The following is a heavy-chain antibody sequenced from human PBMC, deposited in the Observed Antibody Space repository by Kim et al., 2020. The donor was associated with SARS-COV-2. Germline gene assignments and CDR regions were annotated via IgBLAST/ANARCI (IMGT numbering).Heavy chain of an antibody. CDR1: GFTFSSYA. J-gene: IGHJ6*02. V-gene: IGHV3-30*04. D-gene: IGHD3-22*01. CDR2: ISYDGSNK. CDR3: ARGNIDIFAHYYDSSGYLGDYYYGMDV. Sequence: GGSLRLSCAASGFTFSSYAMHWVRQAPGKGLEWVAVISYDGSNKYYADSVKGRFTISRDNSKNTLYLQMNSLRAEDTAVYYCARGNIDIFAHYYDSSGYLGDYYYGMDVWGQGTTVTVSS.